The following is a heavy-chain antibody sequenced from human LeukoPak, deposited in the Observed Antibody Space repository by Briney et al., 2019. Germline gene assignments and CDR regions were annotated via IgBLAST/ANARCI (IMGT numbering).Heavy chain of an antibody. CDR2: ISGSGGST. Sequence: QSGGSLRLSCAASGFTFSSYGMSWVRQAPGKGLEWVSAISGSGGSTYYADSVKGRFTISRDNSKNTLYLQMNSLRAEDTAVYYCAKDASIAVAGTFAYWGQGTLVTVSS. J-gene: IGHJ4*02. CDR3: AKDASIAVAGTFAY. D-gene: IGHD6-19*01. V-gene: IGHV3-23*01. CDR1: GFTFSSYG.